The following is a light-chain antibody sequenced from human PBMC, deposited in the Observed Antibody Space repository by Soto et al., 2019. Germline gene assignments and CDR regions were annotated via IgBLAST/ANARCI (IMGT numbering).Light chain of an antibody. CDR3: QQRSKWPLT. CDR1: QSVTSN. CDR2: GVS. V-gene: IGKV3-11*01. Sequence: EIVLTQSSATLSLSPGERATLSCRASQSVTSNALAWYQQKPGQAPRLLIYGVSSRATGIPDRFSGSGSGTDFTLTISSLEPEDFAVYYCQQRSKWPLTLGGWTKVEIK. J-gene: IGKJ4*01.